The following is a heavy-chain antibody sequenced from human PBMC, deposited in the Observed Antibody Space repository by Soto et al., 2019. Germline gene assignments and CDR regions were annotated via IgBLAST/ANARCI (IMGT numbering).Heavy chain of an antibody. CDR1: GGTFSSYA. V-gene: IGHV1-69*13. CDR2: IIPIFGTA. CDR3: ASLVVPAAMGGYYYYGMDV. Sequence: ASVKVSCKASGGTFSSYAISWVRQAPGQGLEWMGGIIPIFGTANYAQKFQGRVTITADESTSTAYMELSSLRSEDTAVYYCASLVVPAAMGGYYYYGMDVWGQGTTVTVSS. J-gene: IGHJ6*02. D-gene: IGHD2-2*01.